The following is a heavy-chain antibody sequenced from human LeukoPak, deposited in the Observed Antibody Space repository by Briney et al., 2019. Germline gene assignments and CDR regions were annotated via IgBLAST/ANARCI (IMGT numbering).Heavy chain of an antibody. J-gene: IGHJ4*02. CDR1: GGSISGSSYY. CDR2: IYYSGST. D-gene: IGHD3-10*01. Sequence: SETLSLTCTVSGGSISGSSYYWGWIRQPPGKGLEWIGSIYYSGSTYYNPSLKSRVTISVDTSKNQFSLKLNSVTADTAVYYCARHYGPWGQGTLVTVSS. CDR3: ARHYGP. V-gene: IGHV4-39*01.